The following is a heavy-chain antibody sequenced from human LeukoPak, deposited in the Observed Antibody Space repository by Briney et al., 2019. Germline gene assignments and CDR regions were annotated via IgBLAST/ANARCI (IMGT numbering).Heavy chain of an antibody. CDR1: GFHFSNYG. CDR3: AKDKGREGDY. CDR2: ISSDGIDK. V-gene: IGHV3-30*18. J-gene: IGHJ4*02. Sequence: GGSLRLSCAASGFHFSNYGMHWVRQAPGKGLEWVAVISSDGIDKYYADSVKGRFTISRDNSKNTLYLQMSSLRAEDTAVYYCAKDKGREGDYWGQGNLVTVSS.